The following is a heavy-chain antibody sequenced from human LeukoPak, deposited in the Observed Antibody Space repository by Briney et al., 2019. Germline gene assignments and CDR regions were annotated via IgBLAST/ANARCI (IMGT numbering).Heavy chain of an antibody. CDR1: GYTLTELS. D-gene: IGHD3-22*01. Sequence: ASVKVSCKVSGYTLTELSMHWVRQAPGKGLEWMGGFDPEDGETIYAQKFQGRVTMTGDTSTDTAYMELSSLRSEDTAVYYCATLPYYYDSSGDYWGQGTLVTVSS. V-gene: IGHV1-24*01. J-gene: IGHJ4*02. CDR3: ATLPYYYDSSGDY. CDR2: FDPEDGET.